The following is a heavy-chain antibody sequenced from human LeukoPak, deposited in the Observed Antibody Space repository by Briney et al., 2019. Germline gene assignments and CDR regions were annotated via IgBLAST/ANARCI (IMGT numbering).Heavy chain of an antibody. CDR2: ISSSSSYI. CDR3: ARALFHDSSGCSTY. D-gene: IGHD3-22*01. Sequence: GGSLRLSCADSGFTFSSYSMNWVRQAPGKGLEWVSSISSSSSYIYYADSVKGRFAISRDNAKNSLYLQMNSLRAEDTAVYYCARALFHDSSGCSTYWGQGTLVTVSS. V-gene: IGHV3-21*01. CDR1: GFTFSSYS. J-gene: IGHJ4*02.